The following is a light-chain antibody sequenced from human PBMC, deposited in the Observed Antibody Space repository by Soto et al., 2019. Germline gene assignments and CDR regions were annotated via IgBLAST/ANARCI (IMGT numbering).Light chain of an antibody. CDR3: QQYGSSPKLT. CDR2: GAS. Sequence: EIVLTQSPGTLSLSPGERATLSCRASQSVSSSYLAWYQQKPGQAPRLLIYGASSRATGIPARFSGSGSGTDFTLTISSLEPEDFAVYYCQQYGSSPKLTFGGGTKVDIK. CDR1: QSVSSSY. J-gene: IGKJ4*01. V-gene: IGKV3-20*01.